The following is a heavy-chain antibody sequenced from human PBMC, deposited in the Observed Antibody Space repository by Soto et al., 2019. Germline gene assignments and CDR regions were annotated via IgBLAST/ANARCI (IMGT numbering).Heavy chain of an antibody. CDR3: AKGSQDVMTGYYYFDY. CDR1: GFTFRSYA. D-gene: IGHD3-9*01. V-gene: IGHV3-23*01. J-gene: IGHJ4*02. CDR2: MSGSGAST. Sequence: EAQLLESGGGLVQPGGSLRLSCAASGFTFRSYAMAWVRQAPGKGLVWVSGMSGSGASTYYADSVKGRFTVSRDNSKNTLYLQMNNLGAEDTALYYCAKGSQDVMTGYYYFDYWGQGTLVTVSS.